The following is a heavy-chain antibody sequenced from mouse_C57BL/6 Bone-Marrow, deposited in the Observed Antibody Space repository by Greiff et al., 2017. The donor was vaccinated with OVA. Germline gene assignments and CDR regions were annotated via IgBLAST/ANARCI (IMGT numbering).Heavy chain of an antibody. J-gene: IGHJ1*03. CDR1: GFSFNTYA. CDR3: VRDSFYWYFDV. D-gene: IGHD2-12*01. CDR2: IRSKSNNYAT. Sequence: EVQLQESGGGLVQPKGSLKLSCAASGFSFNTYAMNWVRQAPGKGLEWVARIRSKSNNYATYYADSVKDRFTISRDDSESMLYLQMNNLKTEDTAMYYCVRDSFYWYFDVWGTGTTVTVSS. V-gene: IGHV10-1*01.